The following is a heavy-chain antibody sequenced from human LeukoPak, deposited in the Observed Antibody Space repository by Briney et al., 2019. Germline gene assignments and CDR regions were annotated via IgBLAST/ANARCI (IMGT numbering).Heavy chain of an antibody. Sequence: GGSLRLSCEASGFTFSDSYMSWLRPPPGKGLESISYIGPSGIFINYADSVKGRFTISRDNAKKSLYLQINSLRAEDTAVYYCARHLSGITGYTYGRGIDYWGQGTLVTVPS. CDR3: ARHLSGITGYTYGRGIDY. CDR1: GFTFSDSY. J-gene: IGHJ4*02. CDR2: IGPSGIFI. D-gene: IGHD5-18*01. V-gene: IGHV3-11*01.